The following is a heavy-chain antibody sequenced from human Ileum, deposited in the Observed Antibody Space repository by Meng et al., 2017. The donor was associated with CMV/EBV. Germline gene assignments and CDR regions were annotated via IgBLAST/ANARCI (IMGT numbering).Heavy chain of an antibody. CDR1: GYPFSSYD. Sequence: CRAAGYPFSSYDINWVRLAPGQGLEWLGRINPYSGGATYAQKFQGRVAMTRDTSITTVYMELSRLRSDDTAVYYCARDPSQVYWFDPWGQGTLVTVSS. D-gene: IGHD6-6*01. J-gene: IGHJ5*02. CDR2: INPYSGGA. CDR3: ARDPSQVYWFDP. V-gene: IGHV1-2*06.